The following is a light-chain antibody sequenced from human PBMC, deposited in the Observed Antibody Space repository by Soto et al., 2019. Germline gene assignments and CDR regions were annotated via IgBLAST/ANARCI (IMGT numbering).Light chain of an antibody. CDR1: SSDVGGYNY. CDR3: SSYTSASTYV. CDR2: DVS. Sequence: QSVLTQPASVSGSPGQSITISCTGTSSDVGGYNYVSWYQQHPGTAPKLLIFDVSNRPSGVSNRFSGSKSGNTASLTISGLQTEDEADYYCSSYTSASTYVFGTGSKLPVL. J-gene: IGLJ1*01. V-gene: IGLV2-14*03.